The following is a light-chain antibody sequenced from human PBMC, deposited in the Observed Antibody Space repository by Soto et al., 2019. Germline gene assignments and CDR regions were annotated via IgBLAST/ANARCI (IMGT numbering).Light chain of an antibody. Sequence: DIQMTQSPSSLSASVGDRVIISCLASQDISNYLNWYQQKPGKAPKLLIYDASNLETGVPSRFSGSGSGTDFTFTISSLQPEDIATYYCQQYDNLPPLTFGVGTKVEIK. V-gene: IGKV1-33*01. CDR1: QDISNY. CDR2: DAS. CDR3: QQYDNLPPLT. J-gene: IGKJ4*01.